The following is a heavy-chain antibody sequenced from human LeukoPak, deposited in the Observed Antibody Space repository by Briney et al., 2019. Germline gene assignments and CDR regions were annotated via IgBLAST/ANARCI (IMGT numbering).Heavy chain of an antibody. Sequence: SETLSLTCAVYGGSFGGYYWSWIRQPPGKGLEWIGEINHSGSTNYNPSLKSRVTISVDTSKNHFSLKLTSVTAADTAVYYCAREGDKDYWGQGTLVTVSS. V-gene: IGHV4-34*01. J-gene: IGHJ4*02. CDR2: INHSGST. CDR3: AREGDKDY. D-gene: IGHD3-16*01. CDR1: GGSFGGYY.